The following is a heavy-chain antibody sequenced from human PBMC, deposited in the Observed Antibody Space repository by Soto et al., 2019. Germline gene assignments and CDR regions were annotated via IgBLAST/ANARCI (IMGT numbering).Heavy chain of an antibody. D-gene: IGHD3-10*01. CDR3: AKDSDTKRGPDY. Sequence: GGSLRLSCAASAFTFSNYAMNWVRQAPGKGLEWVSGISVSSDNTFYADSVKGRFTISRDNSKSTLFLQMNSLRAEDTALYYCAKDSDTKRGPDYWGQGTLVTVSS. J-gene: IGHJ4*02. CDR2: ISVSSDNT. V-gene: IGHV3-23*01. CDR1: AFTFSNYA.